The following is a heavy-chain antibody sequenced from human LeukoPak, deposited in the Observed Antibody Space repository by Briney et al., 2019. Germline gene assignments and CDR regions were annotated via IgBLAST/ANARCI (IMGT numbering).Heavy chain of an antibody. CDR2: INPNSGGT. J-gene: IGHJ6*02. Sequence: ASVKVSCKASGYTFTGCYMHWVRQAPGQGLEWMGWINPNSGGTNYAQKFQGRVTMTRDTSISTAYMELSRLRSDDTAVYYCARDQAMVRGSLSGMDVWGQGTTVTVSS. D-gene: IGHD3-10*01. V-gene: IGHV1-2*02. CDR1: GYTFTGCY. CDR3: ARDQAMVRGSLSGMDV.